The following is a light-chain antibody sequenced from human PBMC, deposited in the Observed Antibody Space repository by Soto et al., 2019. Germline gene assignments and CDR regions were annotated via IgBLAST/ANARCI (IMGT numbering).Light chain of an antibody. V-gene: IGKV3-15*01. CDR2: GAS. Sequence: ELVFTQSQGTLSVSPGETATLSCSASQSVSSNLAWYQQKPGQAPRLLIYGASNRATGIPARFSGSGSGTEFTLTISSLQSEDFAVYYCQQYNNWPTWTVGQGTKVEIK. J-gene: IGKJ1*01. CDR1: QSVSSN. CDR3: QQYNNWPTWT.